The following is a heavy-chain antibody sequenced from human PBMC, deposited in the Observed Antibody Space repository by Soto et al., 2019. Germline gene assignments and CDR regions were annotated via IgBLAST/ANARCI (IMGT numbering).Heavy chain of an antibody. CDR1: GGTFGSNA. CDR2: IIPIPGTA. D-gene: IGHD2-2*01. Sequence: QVQLVQSGAEVKKPGSSVKVSCKASGGTFGSNAISWVRQAPGQGLEWMGGIIPIPGTANYAQKFQGRVTIATDESTSSAYMELSSLRSEVTAVYYCSRSQGSSTSLEIYYYYYYGMDVWGQGTTVTVSS. CDR3: SRSQGSSTSLEIYYYYYYGMDV. J-gene: IGHJ6*02. V-gene: IGHV1-69*01.